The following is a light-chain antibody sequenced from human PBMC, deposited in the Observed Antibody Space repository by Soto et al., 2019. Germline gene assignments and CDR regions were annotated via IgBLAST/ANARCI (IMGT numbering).Light chain of an antibody. CDR1: QGISNY. CDR2: AAS. J-gene: IGKJ3*01. CDR3: QKYNSAPFT. Sequence: DIQMTQSPSSLSASVGDRVTITCRASQGISNYLAWYQQKPVKVPKLLIYAASTLEPGVPSRFSGSGSGTDFTLTISSLQSEDVATYYCQKYNSAPFTFGPGKKVDIK. V-gene: IGKV1-27*01.